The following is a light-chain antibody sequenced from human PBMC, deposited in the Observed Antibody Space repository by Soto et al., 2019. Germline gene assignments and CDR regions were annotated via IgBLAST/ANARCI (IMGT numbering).Light chain of an antibody. V-gene: IGLV2-23*03. CDR2: EGS. CDR3: CSYAVSSTFV. CDR1: SSDVGSYNP. Sequence: QSALTQPASVSGSPGQSITISCTGTSSDVGSYNPVSWYQQHPGKAPKLMVYEGSKRPSGVSNRFSGSKSGNTASLTISGLQAVDEADYYCCSYAVSSTFVFGGGTKLTVL. J-gene: IGLJ3*02.